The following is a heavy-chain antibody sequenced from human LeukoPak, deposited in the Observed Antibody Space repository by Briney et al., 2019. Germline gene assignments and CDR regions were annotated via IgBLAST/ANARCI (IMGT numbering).Heavy chain of an antibody. CDR1: GGSISSSSYY. CDR3: ARLGSGYCSSTSCYTNYFDY. Sequence: SETLSLTCTVSGGSISSSSYYWGWIRQPPGKGLEWIGGIYYSGSTYYNPSLKSRVTISVDTSKNQFSLKLSSVTAADTAVYYCARLGSGYCSSTSCYTNYFDYWGQGTLVTVSS. V-gene: IGHV4-39*01. J-gene: IGHJ4*02. CDR2: IYYSGST. D-gene: IGHD2-2*02.